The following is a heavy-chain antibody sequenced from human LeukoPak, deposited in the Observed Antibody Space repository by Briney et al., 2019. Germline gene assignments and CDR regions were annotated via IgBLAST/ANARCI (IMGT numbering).Heavy chain of an antibody. CDR1: GDRVSRDGAA. Sequence: SQTLSLTCAISGDRVSRDGAAWKWIRHSPSRGLEWLGRTYYTSKWFNEYAASVISRITINPDTSKNQISLQRNSVTPEDTAVYFRARGYYSYFPLDVWGQGTTVTVSS. V-gene: IGHV6-1*01. CDR3: ARGYYSYFPLDV. J-gene: IGHJ6*02. CDR2: TYYTSKWFN.